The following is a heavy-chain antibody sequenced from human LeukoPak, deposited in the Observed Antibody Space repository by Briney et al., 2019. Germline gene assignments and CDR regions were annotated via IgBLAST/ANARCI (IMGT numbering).Heavy chain of an antibody. CDR2: ISGSGDTT. CDR1: GLTFSSYA. Sequence: GESLRLSCAASGLTFSSYAMTWVRQAPGKGLEWVSVISGSGDTTYYADSVKGRFTISRDNSKNALYLQMNSLTAEDTAVYFCARSRDGYKRFESWGEGTLVTVSS. D-gene: IGHD5-24*01. J-gene: IGHJ4*02. CDR3: ARSRDGYKRFES. V-gene: IGHV3-23*01.